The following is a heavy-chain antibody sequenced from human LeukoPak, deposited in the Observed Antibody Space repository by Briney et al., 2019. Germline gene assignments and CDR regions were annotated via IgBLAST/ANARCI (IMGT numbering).Heavy chain of an antibody. CDR1: GGTFSSYA. CDR3: AREGVADTAIPTAY. D-gene: IGHD5-18*01. V-gene: IGHV1-69*04. Sequence: SVKVSCKASGGTFSSYAISWVRQAPGQGREWMGRIIPILGIASYAQKFQGRVTITADKSTSTAYMELSSLRSEDTAVYYCAREGVADTAIPTAYWGQGALVTVSS. J-gene: IGHJ4*02. CDR2: IIPILGIA.